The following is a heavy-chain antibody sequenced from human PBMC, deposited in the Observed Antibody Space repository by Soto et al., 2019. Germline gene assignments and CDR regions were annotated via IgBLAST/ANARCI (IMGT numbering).Heavy chain of an antibody. CDR1: GGSFSGYY. CDR3: AREGYYDSSVDY. D-gene: IGHD3-22*01. CDR2: INHSGST. V-gene: IGHV4-34*01. Sequence: SETLSLTCAAYGGSFSGYYWSWIRQPPGKGLEWIGEINHSGSTNYNPSLKSRVTISVDTSKNQFSLKLSSVTAADTAVYYCAREGYYDSSVDYWGQGTLVTVSS. J-gene: IGHJ4*02.